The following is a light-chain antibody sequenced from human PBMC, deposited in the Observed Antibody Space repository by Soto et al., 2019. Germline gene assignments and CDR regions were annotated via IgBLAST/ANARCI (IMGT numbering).Light chain of an antibody. Sequence: EIVMTQFPATLSVSPGERATLSCRAGQGVTTNFAWYQQKSGQSPRLLIYDVSIRATGVPARFSATGSETDFTLTISGLQSEDSAVYFCQQYNNWPSSFGQGTRLEI. CDR3: QQYNNWPSS. V-gene: IGKV3-15*01. CDR1: QGVTTN. J-gene: IGKJ5*01. CDR2: DVS.